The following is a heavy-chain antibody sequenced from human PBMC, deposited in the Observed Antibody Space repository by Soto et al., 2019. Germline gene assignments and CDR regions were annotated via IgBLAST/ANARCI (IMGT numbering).Heavy chain of an antibody. J-gene: IGHJ4*02. Sequence: GGSLRLSCAASGFTFSDYYMSWIRQAPGKGLEWVSYISSSGDTIYYADSVKGRFTISRDNAKNSLYLQMDSLRAEDTAVYYCATYAVVVAAAFDYWGQGTLVTVSS. V-gene: IGHV3-11*01. CDR3: ATYAVVVAAAFDY. CDR1: GFTFSDYY. CDR2: ISSSGDTI. D-gene: IGHD2-15*01.